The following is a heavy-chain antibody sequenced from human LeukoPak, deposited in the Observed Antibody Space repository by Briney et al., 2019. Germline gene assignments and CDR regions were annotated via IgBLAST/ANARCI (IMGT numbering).Heavy chain of an antibody. CDR2: VHYNGGT. D-gene: IGHD1-14*01. CDR3: AREMWTASDTGNPFDY. CDR1: GGSISGYY. V-gene: IGHV4-59*01. J-gene: IGHJ4*02. Sequence: SETLSLTCTVSGGSISGYYWTWVRQPPGKGLEWIGYVHYNGGTSYNPTLESRVTMSADTSKNQFSLKLISVTAADTAVYYCAREMWTASDTGNPFDYWGQGALVTVSS.